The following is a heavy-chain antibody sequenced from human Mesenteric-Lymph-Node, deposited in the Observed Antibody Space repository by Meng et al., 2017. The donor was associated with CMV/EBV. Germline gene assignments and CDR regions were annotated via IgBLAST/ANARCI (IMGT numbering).Heavy chain of an antibody. Sequence: GESLKISCEASEFTFRTYGMHWVRQAPGKGLEWVAFIRYDGSYKYYADSVQGRFIISRDNSKNTLSLQMHSLRAEDTAVYYCARYSGSRYGMDVWGQGTTVTVSS. CDR1: EFTFRTYG. CDR2: IRYDGSYK. D-gene: IGHD1-26*01. V-gene: IGHV3-30*02. J-gene: IGHJ6*02. CDR3: ARYSGSRYGMDV.